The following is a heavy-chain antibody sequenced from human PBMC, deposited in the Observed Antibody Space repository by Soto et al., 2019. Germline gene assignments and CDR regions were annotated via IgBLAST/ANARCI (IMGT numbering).Heavy chain of an antibody. J-gene: IGHJ6*03. CDR3: AILAPGNMDV. V-gene: IGHV1-18*01. CDR2: ISAYNGNT. CDR1: GYTFTSYG. Sequence: GASVKVSCKASGYTFTSYGISWVRQAPGQGLEWMGWISAYNGNTNYAQKLRGRVTMTTDTSTNTAYMELGSLRSDDTALYYCAILAPGNMDVWGTGTTVTVSS. D-gene: IGHD3-3*02.